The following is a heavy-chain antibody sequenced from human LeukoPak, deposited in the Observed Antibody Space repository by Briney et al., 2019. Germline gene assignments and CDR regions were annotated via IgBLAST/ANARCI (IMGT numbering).Heavy chain of an antibody. CDR3: AKDGASGWSYYFDY. CDR1: GFTFSSYA. J-gene: IGHJ4*02. Sequence: PGGSLRLSCAVSGFTFSSYAMSWVRQAPGKGLEWVSAISGSGGSTYYADSLKGRFTISRDNSKNTLYLQMNSLRAEDTAVYYCAKDGASGWSYYFDYWGQGTLVTVSS. D-gene: IGHD6-19*01. V-gene: IGHV3-23*01. CDR2: ISGSGGST.